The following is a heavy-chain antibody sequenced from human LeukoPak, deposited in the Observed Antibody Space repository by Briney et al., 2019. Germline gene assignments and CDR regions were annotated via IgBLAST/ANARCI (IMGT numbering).Heavy chain of an antibody. CDR2: IKQDGSDK. CDR3: AKQYYDILIAEYYFDY. Sequence: PGGSLRLSCAASGFTFSTYWMSWVRQAPGKGLEWVANIKQDGSDKSYVDSVRGRFTISRDNAKNSLYLQMNSLRAEDTAVYYCAKQYYDILIAEYYFDYWGQGTLVTVSS. D-gene: IGHD3-9*01. V-gene: IGHV3-7*01. J-gene: IGHJ4*02. CDR1: GFTFSTYW.